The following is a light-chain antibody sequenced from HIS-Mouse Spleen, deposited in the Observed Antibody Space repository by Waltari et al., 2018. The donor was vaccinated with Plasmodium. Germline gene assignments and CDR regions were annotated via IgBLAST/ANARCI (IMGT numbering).Light chain of an antibody. J-gene: IGLJ3*02. CDR3: YTTDSSGNHRV. Sequence: YELTQPPPPPVSPGQTARITCPGDALPKIYAYWYQQTSGLAPVLVIYEDSKRPSGIPVRLSGASSGNIATVTISGAQGEEEADYYCYTTDSSGNHRVFGGGTKLTVL. CDR1: ALPKIY. V-gene: IGLV3-10*01. CDR2: EDS.